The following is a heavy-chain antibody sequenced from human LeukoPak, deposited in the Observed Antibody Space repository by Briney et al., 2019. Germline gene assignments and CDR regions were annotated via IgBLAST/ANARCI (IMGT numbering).Heavy chain of an antibody. CDR1: GFTFSNAR. J-gene: IGHJ3*02. D-gene: IGHD6-19*01. V-gene: IGHV4-59*01. CDR2: IYYSGST. Sequence: GALRLSCAAPGFTFSNARMGWVREPPGEGMEGIGDIYYSGSTNYNPSLKSRVTISVDTSKNQFSLKLSSVTAADTAVYYCARGYGIAVAHDAFDIWGQGTMVTVSS. CDR3: ARGYGIAVAHDAFDI.